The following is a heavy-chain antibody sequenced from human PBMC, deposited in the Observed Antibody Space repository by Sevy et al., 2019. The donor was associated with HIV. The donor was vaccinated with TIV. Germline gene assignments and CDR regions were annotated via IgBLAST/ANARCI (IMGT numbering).Heavy chain of an antibody. CDR2: IYTSGST. CDR3: VRLRLYSSPSSYYFDY. Sequence: SETRSLTCTVSGGSISSYYWSWIRQPAGKGLEWIGRIYTSGSTNYNPSLKSRVTMSVDTSKNQFSLKLSSVTAADTAVYYCVRLRLYSSPSSYYFDYWGQGTLVTVSS. CDR1: GGSISSYY. V-gene: IGHV4-4*07. J-gene: IGHJ4*02. D-gene: IGHD6-19*01.